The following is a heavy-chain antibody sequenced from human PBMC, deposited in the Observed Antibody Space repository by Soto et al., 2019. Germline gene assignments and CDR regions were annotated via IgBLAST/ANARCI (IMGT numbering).Heavy chain of an antibody. CDR2: IYWDDDK. CDR3: VPRPNYYGSGSYYYP. Sequence: QITLKESGPTLVKPTQTLTLTCTFSGFSLSTSGVGVGWIRQPPGKALEWLALIYWDDDKRYSPSLKSRLTLXXDXSXXQVVLTKTNMDPVDTATYYCVPRPNYYGSGSYYYPWGQGTLVTVSS. V-gene: IGHV2-5*02. CDR1: GFSLSTSGVG. J-gene: IGHJ5*02. D-gene: IGHD3-10*01.